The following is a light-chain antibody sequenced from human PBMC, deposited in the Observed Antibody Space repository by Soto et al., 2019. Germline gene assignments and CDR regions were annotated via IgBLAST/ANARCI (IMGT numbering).Light chain of an antibody. CDR2: YDS. CDR3: QVWDSSSDHP. V-gene: IGLV3-21*04. Sequence: SYERTQPPSVSVAPGKTARITCGGNNIGSKSVHWYQQKPGQAPVLVIYYDSDRPSGIPERFSGSNSGNTATLTISRVEAGDEADYYCQVWDSSSDHPFGGGTQLTVL. J-gene: IGLJ2*01. CDR1: NIGSKS.